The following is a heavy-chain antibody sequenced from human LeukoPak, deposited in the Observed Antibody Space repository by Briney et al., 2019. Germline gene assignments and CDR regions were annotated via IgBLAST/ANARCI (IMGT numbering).Heavy chain of an antibody. CDR1: GFTISSSY. CDR2: IYTGGST. D-gene: IGHD5-24*01. Sequence: GGSLRLSCAASGFTISSSYISWVRQAPGKGLEWVSVIYTGGSTYYSDYVNGRFPISRDNSKHTLYLLMNSMRAEDTAVYYCARRAGYNYPNDYWGQGTLVTVSS. J-gene: IGHJ4*02. V-gene: IGHV3-66*02. CDR3: ARRAGYNYPNDY.